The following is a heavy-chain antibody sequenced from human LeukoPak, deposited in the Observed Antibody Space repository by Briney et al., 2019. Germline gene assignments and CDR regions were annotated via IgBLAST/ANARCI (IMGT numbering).Heavy chain of an antibody. V-gene: IGHV5-51*01. CDR3: ARMYSGSNHHFDY. CDR2: IYPADSDT. CDR1: GYRFTTYW. J-gene: IGHJ4*02. Sequence: GESLKISCKGSGYRFTTYWIAWVRQMPGKGLEWMGIIYPADSDTKYSPSFQGQVTISADKSINTAYLQWSSLKASDSAMYYCARMYSGSNHHFDYWGQGTLVTVSS. D-gene: IGHD1-26*01.